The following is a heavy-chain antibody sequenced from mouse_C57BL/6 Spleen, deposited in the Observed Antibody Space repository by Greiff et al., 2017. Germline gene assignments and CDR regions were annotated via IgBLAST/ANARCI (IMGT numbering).Heavy chain of an antibody. J-gene: IGHJ4*01. CDR1: GYTFTGSW. D-gene: IGHD1-1*01. Sequence: QVQLQQSGAELMKPGASVKLSCKATGYTFTGSWIEWVKQRPGHGLEWIGEILPGSGSTHYNEKFKGKATFTADTSSNTAYMQLSSLTTEDSAIYYCARRSHYGSSYDYAMDYWGQGTSGTVSS. CDR3: ARRSHYGSSYDYAMDY. CDR2: ILPGSGST. V-gene: IGHV1-9*01.